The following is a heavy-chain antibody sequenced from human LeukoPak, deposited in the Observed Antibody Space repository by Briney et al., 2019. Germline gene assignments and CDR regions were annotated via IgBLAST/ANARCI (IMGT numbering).Heavy chain of an antibody. CDR2: ISGSGGST. Sequence: PGGSLRLSCAASGFTFSSYAMSWVRQAPGKGLEWVSAISGSGGSTYYADSVKGRFTISRDNSKNTLYLQMNSLRAEDTAVYYCAKMGYDSSGYYPYYFDYWGQGTLVTVSS. J-gene: IGHJ4*02. CDR3: AKMGYDSSGYYPYYFDY. D-gene: IGHD3-22*01. V-gene: IGHV3-23*01. CDR1: GFTFSSYA.